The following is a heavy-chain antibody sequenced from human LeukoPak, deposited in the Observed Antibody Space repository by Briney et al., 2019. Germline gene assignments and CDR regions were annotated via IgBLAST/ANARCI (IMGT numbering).Heavy chain of an antibody. D-gene: IGHD3-16*02. CDR1: GYTFTSYD. J-gene: IGHJ4*02. Sequence: ASVKVSCKASGYTFTSYDINWVRQATGQGLEWMGWMNPNSGNTGYAQKFQGRVTMTRNTSISTAYMELSSLRSEDTAVYYCARGKREKSYYDYVWGSYRYTGSDYWGQGTLATVSS. CDR3: ARGKREKSYYDYVWGSYRYTGSDY. CDR2: MNPNSGNT. V-gene: IGHV1-8*01.